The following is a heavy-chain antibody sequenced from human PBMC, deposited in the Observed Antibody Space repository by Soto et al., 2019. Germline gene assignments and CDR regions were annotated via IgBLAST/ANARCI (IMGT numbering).Heavy chain of an antibody. D-gene: IGHD3-16*01. J-gene: IGHJ2*01. V-gene: IGHV4-61*01. CDR2: IYYTGST. CDR3: ARATLDWYLDL. CDR1: GGSVSSGTYY. Sequence: QVQLQESGPGLVKPSETLSLTCTVSGGSVSSGTYYWSWIRQPPGKGLEWIGYIYYTGSTNYNPSLKSXXTXSXXTSKNQFSLKLSSVTAADTAVYYCARATLDWYLDLWGRGTLVTVSS.